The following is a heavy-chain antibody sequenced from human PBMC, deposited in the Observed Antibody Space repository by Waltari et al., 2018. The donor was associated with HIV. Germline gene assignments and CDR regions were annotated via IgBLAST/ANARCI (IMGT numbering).Heavy chain of an antibody. CDR3: TTWQGGSY. Sequence: EVQLMEFGGGLVKPGGSLRLSCAASGFNFKTNWMIWVRQAPGKGLEWIGRIKGEVEGRTVDYGVPVKGRFTISRDDSINTVYLQMNSLEAEDTAVYYCTTWQGGSYWGQGTLVTVSP. CDR2: IKGEVEGRTV. CDR1: GFNFKTNW. V-gene: IGHV3-15*01. J-gene: IGHJ4*02.